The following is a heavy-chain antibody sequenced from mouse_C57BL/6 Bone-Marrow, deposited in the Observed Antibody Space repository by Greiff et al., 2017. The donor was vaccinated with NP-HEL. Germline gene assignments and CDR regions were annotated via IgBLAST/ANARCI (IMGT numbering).Heavy chain of an antibody. CDR2: IDPSDSYT. CDR1: GYTFTSYW. Sequence: QVQLQQPGAELVMPGASVKLSCKASGYTFTSYWMHWVKQRPGQGLEWIGEIDPSDSYTNYNQKFKGKSTLTVDKSSSTAYMQLSSLTSEDSAVYYCAMGTVVDCYYDVWGTGTTVTVSS. D-gene: IGHD1-1*01. J-gene: IGHJ1*03. CDR3: AMGTVVDCYYDV. V-gene: IGHV1-69*01.